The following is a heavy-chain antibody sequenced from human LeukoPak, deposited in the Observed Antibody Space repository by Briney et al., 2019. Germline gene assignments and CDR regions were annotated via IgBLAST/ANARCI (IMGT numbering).Heavy chain of an antibody. D-gene: IGHD3-3*01. CDR2: INHSGST. CDR3: ARGQRGYDFWSGYSAYNWFDP. CDR1: GGSISSSSYY. J-gene: IGHJ5*02. V-gene: IGHV4-39*07. Sequence: SETLSLTCTVSGGSISSSSYYWGWIRRPPGKGLEWIGEINHSGSTNYNPSLKSRVTISVDTSKNQFSLKLSSVTAADTAVYYCARGQRGYDFWSGYSAYNWFDPWGQGTLVTVYS.